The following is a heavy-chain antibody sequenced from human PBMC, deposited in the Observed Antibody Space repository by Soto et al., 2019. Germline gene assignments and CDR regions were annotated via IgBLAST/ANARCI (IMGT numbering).Heavy chain of an antibody. D-gene: IGHD1-26*01. V-gene: IGHV4-28*01. Sequence: QGQLQESGPGLVKPSDTLSLTCAVSGYSISSSNWCGWIRQPPGKGLEWIGYIYYSGTTYYNPALKSRVNMSVDTSKHQFSLKLTSVTAVDTAVYYCARREIQGPIDYWGQGTLVTVSS. CDR1: GYSISSSNW. CDR2: IYYSGTT. CDR3: ARREIQGPIDY. J-gene: IGHJ4*02.